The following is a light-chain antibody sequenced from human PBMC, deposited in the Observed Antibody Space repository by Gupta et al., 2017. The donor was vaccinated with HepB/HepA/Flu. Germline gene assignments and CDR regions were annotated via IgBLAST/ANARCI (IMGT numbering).Light chain of an antibody. V-gene: IGKV4-1*01. CDR3: QQYYSTPPVT. CDR1: QSVLYSSNNKNY. J-gene: IGKJ4*01. CDR2: WAS. Sequence: TVTTQPPDSLALALGERATINCKSSQSVLYSSNNKNYLAWYQQKPGQPPKLLIYWASTRESGVPDRFSGSGSGTDFTLTISSLQAEDVAVYYCQQYYSTPPVTFGGGTKVEIK.